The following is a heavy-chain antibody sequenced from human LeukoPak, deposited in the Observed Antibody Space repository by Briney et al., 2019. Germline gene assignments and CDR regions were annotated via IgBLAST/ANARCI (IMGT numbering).Heavy chain of an antibody. D-gene: IGHD3-10*01. CDR2: INRGGST. V-gene: IGHV4-34*01. CDR3: ARNYNYGRYFFDS. J-gene: IGHJ4*02. Sequence: SETLSLSCAVYGGSLSGYYLNWIRQPPGKGLEWIGEINRGGSTNYNPSLKSRITISVDTSKNQFSLKLTSVTAADTAVYYCARNYNYGRYFFDSWGQGILVTVSS. CDR1: GGSLSGYY.